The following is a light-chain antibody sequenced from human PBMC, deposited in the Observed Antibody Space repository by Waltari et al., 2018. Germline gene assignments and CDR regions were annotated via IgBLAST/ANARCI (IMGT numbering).Light chain of an antibody. CDR3: HQYYSTLRT. Sequence: DIVMTQSPDSLAVSLGERATINCKSSQSVLYSSNNKNYLAWYQQKPGQPPKLLISWASTREAGVPDRFSGSGSGTDFTLTISSLQAEDVAVYYCHQYYSTLRTFGQGTKVEIK. V-gene: IGKV4-1*01. CDR2: WAS. CDR1: QSVLYSSNNKNY. J-gene: IGKJ1*01.